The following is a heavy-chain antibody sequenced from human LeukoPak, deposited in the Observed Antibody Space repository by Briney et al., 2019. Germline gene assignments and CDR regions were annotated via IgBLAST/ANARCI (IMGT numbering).Heavy chain of an antibody. CDR1: GGSISSYY. D-gene: IGHD2-15*01. J-gene: IGHJ5*02. V-gene: IGHV4-39*01. Sequence: ETLSLTCTVSGGSISSYYWGWIRQPPGKGLEWIGSIYYSGSTYYNPSLKSRVTISVDTSKNQFSLKLGSVTAADTAVYYCARRAIVVVVAAKGGWFDPWGQGTLVTVSS. CDR2: IYYSGST. CDR3: ARRAIVVVVAAKGGWFDP.